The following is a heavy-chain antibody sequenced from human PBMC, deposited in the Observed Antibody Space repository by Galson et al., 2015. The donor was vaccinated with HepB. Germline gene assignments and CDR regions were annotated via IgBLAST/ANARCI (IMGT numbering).Heavy chain of an antibody. J-gene: IGHJ5*02. CDR3: ARASSSFWFDP. Sequence: LRLSCAASGFTFSSYSMNWVRQAPGKGLEWVSSISSSSSYIYYADSVKGRFTISRDNAKNSLYLQMNSLRAEDTAVYYCARASSSFWFDPWGQGTLVTVSS. CDR1: GFTFSSYS. V-gene: IGHV3-21*01. CDR2: ISSSSSYI. D-gene: IGHD6-6*01.